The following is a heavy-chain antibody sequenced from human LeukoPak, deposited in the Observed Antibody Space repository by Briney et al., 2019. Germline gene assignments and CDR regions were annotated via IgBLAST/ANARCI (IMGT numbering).Heavy chain of an antibody. J-gene: IGHJ4*02. Sequence: SETLSLTCTVSGGSTSSSSYYWGWIRQPPGKGLEWIGYIYYSGSTNYNPSLKSRVTISVDTSKNQFSLKLSSVTAADTAVYYCARDRELGYWGQGTLVTVSS. V-gene: IGHV4-61*01. CDR3: ARDRELGY. D-gene: IGHD3-10*01. CDR2: IYYSGST. CDR1: GGSTSSSSYY.